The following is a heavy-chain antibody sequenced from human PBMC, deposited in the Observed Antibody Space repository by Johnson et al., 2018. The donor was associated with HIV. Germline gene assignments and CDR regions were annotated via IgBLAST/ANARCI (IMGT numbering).Heavy chain of an antibody. Sequence: VQLVESGGGVVQPGGSLRLSCAASGFTVSSNYMSWVRQAPGKGLEWVSVIYSGGSTYYADSVKGRCTISRDNSKNTLYLQMNSLRPDDTAVYFCAKEQPYYYDNRHAFDIWGQGTMVTVSS. CDR2: IYSGGST. CDR1: GFTVSSNY. D-gene: IGHD3-22*01. J-gene: IGHJ3*02. V-gene: IGHV3-66*01. CDR3: AKEQPYYYDNRHAFDI.